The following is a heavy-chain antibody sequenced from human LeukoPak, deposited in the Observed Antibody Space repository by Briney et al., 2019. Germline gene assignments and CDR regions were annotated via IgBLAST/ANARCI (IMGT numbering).Heavy chain of an antibody. D-gene: IGHD2-15*01. CDR1: GGSISSGDYI. CDR2: MHYGGSP. V-gene: IGHV4-30-4*01. J-gene: IGHJ4*02. Sequence: PSETLSLTCTVCGGSISSGDYIWTWIRQPPGKGLEWIGRMHYGGSPSYNPSLQSRVTISADTSKNQFSLSLYSVTAADTAVYYCTRGLPSDKIDYWGQGTLVTVSS. CDR3: TRGLPSDKIDY.